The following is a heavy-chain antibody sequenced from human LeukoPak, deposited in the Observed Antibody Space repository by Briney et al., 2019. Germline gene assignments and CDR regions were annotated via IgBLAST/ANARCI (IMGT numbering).Heavy chain of an antibody. Sequence: GGSLRLSCAASGFTFSSYEMNWVRQAPGKGLEWVSYISSSSSTIYYADSVKGRFTISRDNAKNSLYLQMNSLRAEDTAVYYCARDLEPYYYDSSGRTGAFDIWGQGTMVTVSS. CDR1: GFTFSSYE. CDR2: ISSSSSTI. J-gene: IGHJ3*02. CDR3: ARDLEPYYYDSSGRTGAFDI. D-gene: IGHD3-22*01. V-gene: IGHV3-48*01.